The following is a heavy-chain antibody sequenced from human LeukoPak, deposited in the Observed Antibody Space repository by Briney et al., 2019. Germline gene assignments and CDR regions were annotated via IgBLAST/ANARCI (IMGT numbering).Heavy chain of an antibody. CDR2: INPSGGST. V-gene: IGHV1-46*01. D-gene: IGHD2-15*01. CDR1: GYTFTNNY. J-gene: IGHJ4*02. Sequence: ASVKVSCKASGYTFTNNYMHWVRQAPGQGLEWMGIINPSGGSTNYAQKFQGRVTMTRDTSTSTVYMELSSLRSEDTAVYYSARAVGIVVVVVATLDYWGQGTLVTVSS. CDR3: ARAVGIVVVVVATLDY.